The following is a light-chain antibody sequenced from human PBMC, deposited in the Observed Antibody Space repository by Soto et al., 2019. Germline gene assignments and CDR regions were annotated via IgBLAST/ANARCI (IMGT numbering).Light chain of an antibody. CDR1: NIGSKN. Sequence: SYELTQPLSVSVALGRTARITCGGNNIGSKNVHWYQQKPGQAPVLVIYRDSNRPSGIPERFSGSNSGNTATLTISRAQAGDEADYYCQVWDSSTHNVFGSGTQLTVL. J-gene: IGLJ6*01. CDR2: RDS. CDR3: QVWDSSTHNV. V-gene: IGLV3-9*01.